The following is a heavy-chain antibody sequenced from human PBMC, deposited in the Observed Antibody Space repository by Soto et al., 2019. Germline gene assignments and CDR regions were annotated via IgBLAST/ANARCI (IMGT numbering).Heavy chain of an antibody. J-gene: IGHJ4*02. Sequence: QVQLLQSGAEVTKPGSSVKVSCKASGGTFTNYVITWVRQAPGQGLEWMGAFNTIFGTTTYAQKLQARFTISADESANTVYMELSSLTSEDTAVYYCVRGGHGSSSDYWGQGTLVTVSA. CDR1: GGTFTNYV. CDR3: VRGGHGSSSDY. V-gene: IGHV1-69*01. CDR2: FNTIFGTT. D-gene: IGHD6-13*01.